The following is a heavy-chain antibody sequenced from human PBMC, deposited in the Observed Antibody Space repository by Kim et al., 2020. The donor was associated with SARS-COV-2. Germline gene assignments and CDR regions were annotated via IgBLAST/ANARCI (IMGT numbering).Heavy chain of an antibody. V-gene: IGHV1-69*04. CDR1: GGTFSSYA. J-gene: IGHJ4*02. Sequence: SVKVSCKASGGTFSSYAISWVRQAPGQGLEWMGRIIPILGIANYAQKFQGRVTITADKSTSTAYMELSSLRSEDTAVYYCARVALAVSSAYYFDYWGQGTLVTVSS. CDR2: IIPILGIA. D-gene: IGHD3-22*01. CDR3: ARVALAVSSAYYFDY.